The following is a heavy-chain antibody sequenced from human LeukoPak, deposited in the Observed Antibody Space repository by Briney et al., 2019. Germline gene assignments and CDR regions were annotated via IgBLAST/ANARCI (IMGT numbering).Heavy chain of an antibody. CDR2: VNPSDGST. V-gene: IGHV1-46*01. D-gene: IGHD1-14*01. Sequence: SVKLSFNSSGYACTSYYMHWVRQAPAQGLELMGIVNPSDGSTSYSHKFQDSLTIIRVTSTSDVYMELISLRSEDTAVYYCSRGTGYLDYWGQGTLVTVSS. CDR1: GYACTSYY. J-gene: IGHJ4*02. CDR3: SRGTGYLDY.